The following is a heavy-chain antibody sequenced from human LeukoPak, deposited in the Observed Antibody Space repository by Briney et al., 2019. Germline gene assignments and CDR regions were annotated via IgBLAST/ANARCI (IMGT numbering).Heavy chain of an antibody. CDR2: ITPMSGTS. D-gene: IGHD1-14*01. J-gene: IGHJ1*01. Sequence: SVKVSCKASGGTFSRHTISWVRQSPGQGLEWMGGITPMSGTSNYAQKFRGRVTITADESTSTAYVELSSLRSEDTAVYYCARXSSEFRSLLFHWGQGTLVTVSS. V-gene: IGHV1-69*13. CDR3: ARXSSEFRSLLFH. CDR1: GGTFSRHT.